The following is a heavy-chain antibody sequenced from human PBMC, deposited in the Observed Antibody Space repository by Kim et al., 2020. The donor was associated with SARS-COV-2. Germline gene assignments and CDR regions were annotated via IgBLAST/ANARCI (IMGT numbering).Heavy chain of an antibody. D-gene: IGHD6-6*01. CDR1: GGSISSGGYY. CDR2: IYYSGST. CDR3: ARSDSQLAFDY. J-gene: IGHJ4*02. Sequence: SETLSLTCTVSGGSISSGGYYWSWIRQHPGKGLEWIGYIYYSGSTYYNPSLKSRVTISVDTSKNQFSLKLSSVTAADTAVYYCARSDSQLAFDYWGQGTLVTVSS. V-gene: IGHV4-31*03.